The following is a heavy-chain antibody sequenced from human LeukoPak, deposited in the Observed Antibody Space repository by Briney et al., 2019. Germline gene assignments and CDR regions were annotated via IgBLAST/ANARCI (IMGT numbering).Heavy chain of an antibody. CDR2: ISSSSSFI. CDR3: ASMYYYGSGSYLSRNYYFDY. Sequence: GGSLRLSCAASGFTFSSYSMTWVRQAPGKGLEWVSSISSSSSFIYYADSVKGRFTISRDNAKNSLYLQMNSLRAEDTAVYYCASMYYYGSGSYLSRNYYFDYWGQGTLVTVSS. D-gene: IGHD3-10*01. CDR1: GFTFSSYS. V-gene: IGHV3-21*01. J-gene: IGHJ4*02.